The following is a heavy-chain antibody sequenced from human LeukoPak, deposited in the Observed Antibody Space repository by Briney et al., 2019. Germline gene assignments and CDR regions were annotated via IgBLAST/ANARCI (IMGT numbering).Heavy chain of an antibody. CDR2: IDPSDSDT. J-gene: IGHJ4*02. CDR3: ARQTAMGRSGDY. V-gene: IGHV5-51*01. D-gene: IGHD5-18*01. CDR1: GYSFTSYC. Sequence: GESLKISCKVSGYSFTSYCIGWVRQMPGKGLEWMGIIDPSDSDTRYTPSFQGQVTISADKSLSTAYLQWNSLKASDAAMYYCARQTAMGRSGDYWGQGTLVTVSS.